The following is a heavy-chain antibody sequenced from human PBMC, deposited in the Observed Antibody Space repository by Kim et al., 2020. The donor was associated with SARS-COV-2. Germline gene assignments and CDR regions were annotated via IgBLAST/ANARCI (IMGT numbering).Heavy chain of an antibody. D-gene: IGHD4-17*01. CDR1: GYTLTELS. V-gene: IGHV1-24*01. J-gene: IGHJ5*02. CDR3: ATSTAVVTTNWFDP. CDR2: FDPEDGET. Sequence: ASVKVSCKVSGYTLTELSMHWVRQAPGKGLEWMGGFDPEDGETIYAQKFQGRVTMTEDTSTDTAYMELSSLRSEDTAVYYCATSTAVVTTNWFDPWGQGTRVTVSS.